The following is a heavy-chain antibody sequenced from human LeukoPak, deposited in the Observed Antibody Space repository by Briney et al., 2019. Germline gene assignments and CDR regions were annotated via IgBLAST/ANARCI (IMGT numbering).Heavy chain of an antibody. J-gene: IGHJ4*02. Sequence: ASVKVSCKASGYKFTDDYMHWVRQAPGQGLEFMGWINPDSGFTNYAQKFKGRVTMTKDTSISTAYLEVRSLTSDDTAVYYCAPTAEAYTSWWKVWGQGTLVTVSS. CDR2: INPDSGFT. CDR1: GYKFTDDY. D-gene: IGHD3-16*01. CDR3: APTAEAYTSWWKV. V-gene: IGHV1-2*02.